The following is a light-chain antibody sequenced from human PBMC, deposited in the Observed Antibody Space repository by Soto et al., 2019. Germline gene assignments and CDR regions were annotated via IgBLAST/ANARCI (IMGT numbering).Light chain of an antibody. CDR3: QQANSFPYT. CDR1: QGVSSW. CDR2: AAS. J-gene: IGKJ2*01. Sequence: DIQMTQSPSSVSASVGDKVTITCRASQGVSSWLVWYQQKPGKAPKLLIYAASTLQSGVPSRFCGSGSGTDFTLTINSLQPEDFATYYCQQANSFPYTFGPGTNLEIK. V-gene: IGKV1-12*01.